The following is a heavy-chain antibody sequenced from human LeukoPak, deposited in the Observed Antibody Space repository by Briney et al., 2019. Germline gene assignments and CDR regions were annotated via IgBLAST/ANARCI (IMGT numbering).Heavy chain of an antibody. J-gene: IGHJ4*02. CDR3: TARTPRNDDY. V-gene: IGHV3-15*01. D-gene: IGHD1-1*01. CDR1: GFPFNNAW. Sequence: GGSLRLSCAASGFPFNNAWMSWVRQAPGKGLEWVGRVKTKADGGTTDYAAPVKGRFTMSRDDSKNTPYLQMNSLKTEDTAVYYCTARTPRNDDYWGQGTPVTVSS. CDR2: VKTKADGGTT.